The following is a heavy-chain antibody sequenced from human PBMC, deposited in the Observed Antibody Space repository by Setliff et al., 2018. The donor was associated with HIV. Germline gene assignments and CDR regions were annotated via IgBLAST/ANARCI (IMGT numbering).Heavy chain of an antibody. J-gene: IGHJ2*01. CDR1: GGTFRKYS. Sequence: SVKVSCKASGGTFRKYSISWVRQAPGQGLEWVGGIIPMFGSTTYAQKFYGRVTITADGSTDTVEMELTSLTSEDTAMYYCARDDHYYDMGSIYSDWYFDVWGPATQVTVSS. CDR2: IIPMFGST. D-gene: IGHD3-22*01. CDR3: ARDDHYYDMGSIYSDWYFDV. V-gene: IGHV1-69*13.